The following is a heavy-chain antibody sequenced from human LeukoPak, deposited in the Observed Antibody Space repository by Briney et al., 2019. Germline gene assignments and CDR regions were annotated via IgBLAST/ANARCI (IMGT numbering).Heavy chain of an antibody. V-gene: IGHV3-30*02. CDR2: IRYDGSIE. Sequence: PGGSLRLSCATSGFTFSSYGMHWVRQAPGKGLEWVAFIRYDGSIENYADSVKGRFTISRDNSKNTLYVQMNNLRVEDTAVYYCAKADFFDFWGQGTLVTVSS. CDR1: GFTFSSYG. J-gene: IGHJ4*02. CDR3: AKADFFDF.